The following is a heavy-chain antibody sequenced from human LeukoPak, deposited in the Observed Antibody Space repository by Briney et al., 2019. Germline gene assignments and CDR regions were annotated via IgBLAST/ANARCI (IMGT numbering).Heavy chain of an antibody. CDR3: ARPGYCSSTSCLDV. CDR1: GFTFSSYA. D-gene: IGHD2-2*01. J-gene: IGHJ6*02. V-gene: IGHV3-64*01. Sequence: GGSLRLSCAASGFTFSSYAMHWVRQAPGKGLEYVSAISSNGGSTYYANSVKGRFTISRDNSKNTLYLQMNSLRAEDTAVYYCARPGYCSSTSCLDVWGQGTTVTVSS. CDR2: ISSNGGST.